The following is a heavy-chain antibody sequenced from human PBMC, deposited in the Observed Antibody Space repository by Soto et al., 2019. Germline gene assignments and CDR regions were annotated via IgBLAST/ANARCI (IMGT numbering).Heavy chain of an antibody. V-gene: IGHV5-10-1*01. CDR2: IDPSDSYT. Sequence: PGESLKISCKGSGYSFTSYWISWVRQMPGKGLEWMGRIDPSDSYTNYSPSFQGHATISADKSISTAYLQWSSLKASDTAMYYCARWAVATPYYGMDVWGQGTTVTVSS. CDR1: GYSFTSYW. J-gene: IGHJ6*02. CDR3: ARWAVATPYYGMDV. D-gene: IGHD2-15*01.